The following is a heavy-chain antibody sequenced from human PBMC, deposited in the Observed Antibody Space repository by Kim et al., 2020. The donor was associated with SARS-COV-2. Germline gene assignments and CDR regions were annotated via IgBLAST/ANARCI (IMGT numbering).Heavy chain of an antibody. D-gene: IGHD3-9*01. J-gene: IGHJ4*02. CDR3: ARSTASYDIWTGYYTGYFDY. V-gene: IGHV3-66*01. CDR1: GFTVSSNY. CDR2: IYSGGST. Sequence: GGSLRLSCAASGFTVSSNYMSWVRQAPGKGLEWVSVIYSGGSTYYADSVKGRFTISRDNSKNTLYLQMNSLRAEDTAVYYCARSTASYDIWTGYYTGYFDYWGQGTLVTVSS.